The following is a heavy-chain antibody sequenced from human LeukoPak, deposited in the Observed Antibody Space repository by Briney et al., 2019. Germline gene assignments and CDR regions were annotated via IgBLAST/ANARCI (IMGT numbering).Heavy chain of an antibody. D-gene: IGHD3-10*01. CDR1: GYDFTSYW. CDR3: ARENYGGVDY. CDR2: VYPGNSDT. V-gene: IGHV5-51*01. J-gene: IGHJ4*02. Sequence: GESLKISCKGSGYDFTSYWIGWVRQMPGKGLEWIGIVYPGNSDTRYSPSFQGQVTISADYSIRTAYLQWSSLKALDTAMYFCARENYGGVDYWGQGTLVTVSS.